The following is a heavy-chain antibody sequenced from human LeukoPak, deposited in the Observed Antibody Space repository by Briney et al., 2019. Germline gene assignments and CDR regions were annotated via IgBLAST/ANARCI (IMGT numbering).Heavy chain of an antibody. CDR1: GDSVSRNSVA. CDR3: ARGNWPLPFDS. D-gene: IGHD1-1*01. J-gene: IGHJ4*02. Sequence: PSQTLSLTCAISGDSVSRNSVAWNWIRQSPSRGLEWLGRTYYRSKWFDEYAATVKSRVTISPDTSKNQFSLQLNSVTPEDTAGYYCARGNWPLPFDSWGQGALVTVSS. CDR2: TYYRSKWFD. V-gene: IGHV6-1*01.